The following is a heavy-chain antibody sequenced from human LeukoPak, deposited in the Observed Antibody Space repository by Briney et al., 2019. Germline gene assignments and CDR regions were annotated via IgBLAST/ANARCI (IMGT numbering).Heavy chain of an antibody. D-gene: IGHD5-18*01. CDR2: INWNGGST. Sequence: PTGGSLRLSCAASGFTFDDYGMSWVRQAPGKGLEWVSGINWNGGSTGYADSVKGRFTISRDNAKNSLYLQMNSLRAEDTAVYYCARDGLKYSYGATGYYMDVWGKGTTVTVSS. V-gene: IGHV3-20*04. CDR3: ARDGLKYSYGATGYYMDV. CDR1: GFTFDDYG. J-gene: IGHJ6*03.